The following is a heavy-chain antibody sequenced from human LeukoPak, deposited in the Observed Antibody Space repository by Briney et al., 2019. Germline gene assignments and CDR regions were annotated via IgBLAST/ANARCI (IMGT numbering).Heavy chain of an antibody. V-gene: IGHV3-21*01. CDR2: ISSSSSYI. Sequence: PGGSLRLSCAASGFTFSSYSMYWVRQAPGKGLEWVSSISSSSSYIYYADSVKGRFTISRDNAKNSLYLQMNSLRAEDTAVYYCARDLRALDAFDIWGQGTMVTVSS. CDR3: ARDLRALDAFDI. J-gene: IGHJ3*02. CDR1: GFTFSSYS.